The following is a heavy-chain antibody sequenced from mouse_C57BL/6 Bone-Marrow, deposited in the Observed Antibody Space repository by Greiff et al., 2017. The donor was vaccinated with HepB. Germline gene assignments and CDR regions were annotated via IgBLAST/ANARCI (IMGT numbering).Heavy chain of an antibody. CDR2: IDPEDGDT. J-gene: IGHJ2*01. V-gene: IGHV14-1*01. D-gene: IGHD1-1*01. Sequence: VQLQQSGAELVRPGASVKLSCTASGFNITDYYMHWVKQRPEQGLEWIGRIDPEDGDTEYAPKFQGKATMTADTSSNTAYLQLSSLTSEDTAVYYCTTWILRYPYYFDYWGQGTTLTVSS. CDR1: GFNITDYY. CDR3: TTWILRYPYYFDY.